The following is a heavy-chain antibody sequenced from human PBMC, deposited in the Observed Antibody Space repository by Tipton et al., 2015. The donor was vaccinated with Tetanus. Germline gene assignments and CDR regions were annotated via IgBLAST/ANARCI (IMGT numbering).Heavy chain of an antibody. V-gene: IGHV4-39*07. CDR2: IYYSGST. Sequence: TLSLTCTVSGGSISSSSHYWGWIRQPPGKGLEWIGSIYYSGSTYYNPSLKSRVTISVDTSKNQFSLKLSSVTAADTAVYYCVANDGGLEHGQHWGQGTLVTVSS. J-gene: IGHJ1*01. CDR3: VANDGGLEHGQH. D-gene: IGHD2-8*01. CDR1: GGSISSSSHY.